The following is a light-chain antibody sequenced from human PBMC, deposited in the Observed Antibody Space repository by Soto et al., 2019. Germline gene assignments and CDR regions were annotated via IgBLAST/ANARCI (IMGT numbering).Light chain of an antibody. CDR2: EVN. Sequence: QSVLTQPPSASGSPGQSVTISCTGTSSDVGGYKYVSWYQQHPGKAPKLMIYEVNKRPSGVPDRFSGFKSGNTASLTVSGLQAEDEADYYCSSYAGSNNFVFGTGTKLTVL. CDR1: SSDVGGYKY. J-gene: IGLJ1*01. V-gene: IGLV2-8*01. CDR3: SSYAGSNNFV.